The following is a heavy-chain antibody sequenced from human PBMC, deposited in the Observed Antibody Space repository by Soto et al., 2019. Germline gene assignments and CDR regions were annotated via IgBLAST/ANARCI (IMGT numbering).Heavy chain of an antibody. J-gene: IGHJ6*02. CDR1: GFTFSRYA. V-gene: IGHV3-23*01. Sequence: PGGSLRLSCAASGFTFSRYAMSWVRQAPGKGLEWVSSLSGSGGTTFNTDSVKGRFTISRDNSKNTLFLQMNSLRADDTAVYYCAKALLVDYYYYYGLDVWGQGTTVTVSS. CDR2: LSGSGGTT. CDR3: AKALLVDYYYYYGLDV.